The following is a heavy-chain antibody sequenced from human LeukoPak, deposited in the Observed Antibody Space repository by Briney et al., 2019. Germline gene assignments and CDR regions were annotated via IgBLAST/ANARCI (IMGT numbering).Heavy chain of an antibody. Sequence: GGSLRLSCAVSGFTFSSYWMSWVRQAPGKGLEWVANIKQDGSEKNYVDSAKGRFTISRDNARNSLYLQMKSLRGEDTAVYYCARDGDATSGSFDYWGQGTLVTVSS. D-gene: IGHD3-22*01. V-gene: IGHV3-7*01. CDR3: ARDGDATSGSFDY. CDR2: IKQDGSEK. CDR1: GFTFSSYW. J-gene: IGHJ4*02.